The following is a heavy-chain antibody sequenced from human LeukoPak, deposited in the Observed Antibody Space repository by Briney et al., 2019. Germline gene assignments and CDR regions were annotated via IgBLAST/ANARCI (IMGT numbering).Heavy chain of an antibody. CDR2: ISDSADST. CDR3: AKLPDTYYFDY. Sequence: GGSLRLSCAASGFTFSSYGMHWVRQAPGKGLEWVSAISDSADSTYYADSVKGRFTISRDNSKNTLYLQMNSLRAEDTAVYYCAKLPDTYYFDYWGQGTLVTVSS. V-gene: IGHV3-23*01. J-gene: IGHJ4*02. CDR1: GFTFSSYG. D-gene: IGHD5-18*01.